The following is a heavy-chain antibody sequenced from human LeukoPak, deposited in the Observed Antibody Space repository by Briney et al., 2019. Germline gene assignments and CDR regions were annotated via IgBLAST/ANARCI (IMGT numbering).Heavy chain of an antibody. Sequence: AASVKVSCKVSGYTLTELSMHWVRQAPGKGLEWMGGFDPEDGETIYAQKFQGRVTMTEDTSTDTAYMELSSLRSEDTAVYYCAAAARLYTYCGGDCYGFDYWGQGTLVTVSS. V-gene: IGHV1-24*01. J-gene: IGHJ4*02. CDR1: GYTLTELS. CDR2: FDPEDGET. D-gene: IGHD2-21*02. CDR3: AAAARLYTYCGGDCYGFDY.